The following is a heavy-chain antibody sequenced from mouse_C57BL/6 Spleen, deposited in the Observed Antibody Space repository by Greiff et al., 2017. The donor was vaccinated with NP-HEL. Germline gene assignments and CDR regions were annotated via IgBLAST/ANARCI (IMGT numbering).Heavy chain of an antibody. J-gene: IGHJ4*01. CDR3: AREAYYGSSYQKVYYAMDY. CDR1: GYTFTDYY. CDR2: IYPGSGNT. Sequence: QVQLQQSGAELVRPGASVKLSCKASGYTFTDYYINWVKQRPGQGLEWIARIYPGSGNTYYNEKFKGKATLTAEKSSSSAYMQLGSLTSEDSAVYFCAREAYYGSSYQKVYYAMDYWGQGTSVTVSS. V-gene: IGHV1-76*01. D-gene: IGHD1-1*01.